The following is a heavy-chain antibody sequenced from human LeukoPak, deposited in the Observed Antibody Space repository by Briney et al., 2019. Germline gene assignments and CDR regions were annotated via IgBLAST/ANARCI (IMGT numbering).Heavy chain of an antibody. Sequence: SETLSLTCAVYGGSLSGYYWSWIRQPPGKGLEWIGEINHSGSTNYNPSLKSRVTISVDTSKNQFSLKLSSVTAADTAVYYCARGLKRKAWSGYYAAPPYGMDVWGQGTTVTVSS. D-gene: IGHD3-3*01. J-gene: IGHJ6*02. CDR3: ARGLKRKAWSGYYAAPPYGMDV. CDR1: GGSLSGYY. V-gene: IGHV4-34*01. CDR2: INHSGST.